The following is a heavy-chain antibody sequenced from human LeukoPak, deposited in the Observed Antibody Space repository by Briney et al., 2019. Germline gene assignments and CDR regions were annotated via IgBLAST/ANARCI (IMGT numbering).Heavy chain of an antibody. CDR1: GFSVSLYG. CDR3: ARGLRQAGIAPLEF. V-gene: IGHV3-30*02. CDR2: LRSDTNSE. J-gene: IGHJ4*02. Sequence: GESLRLSCAASGFSVSLYGMHWVRQAPGKGLEWVAFLRSDTNSEHYAVSVKGRFAISRDTSKDTLNLQMRSLRVEDTALYYCARGLRQAGIAPLEFWGQGTQVIVSS. D-gene: IGHD6-13*01.